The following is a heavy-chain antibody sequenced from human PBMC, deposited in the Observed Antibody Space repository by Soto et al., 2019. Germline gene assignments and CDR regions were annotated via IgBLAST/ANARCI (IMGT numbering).Heavy chain of an antibody. J-gene: IGHJ4*02. Sequence: EVQLVESGGGLVKPGGSLRLSCAASGFTFSNAWMSWVRQAPGKGLEWVGRIKSKTDGGTTDYAAPVKGRFTISRDDSKNTLYLQMNSLKTEDTAVYYCTTAPSGWYAPSGAEFDYWGQGTLVTVSS. D-gene: IGHD6-19*01. CDR3: TTAPSGWYAPSGAEFDY. V-gene: IGHV3-15*01. CDR1: GFTFSNAW. CDR2: IKSKTDGGTT.